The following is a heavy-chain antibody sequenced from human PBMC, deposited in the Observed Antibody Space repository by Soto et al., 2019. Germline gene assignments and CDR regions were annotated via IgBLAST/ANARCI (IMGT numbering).Heavy chain of an antibody. CDR1: GGSISSGGYS. J-gene: IGHJ3*02. CDR3: ASSGSRGIGAFDI. Sequence: QLKLQESGSGLVQASQTLSLTFAVSGGSISSGGYSWSWIRQPPGKGLEWIGYIYHGSTYYNPSPKGRVTISIDSTKNQFSLKLTSMTAADSAVYYCASSGSRGIGAFDIWGQGTMVTVSS. D-gene: IGHD3-22*01. V-gene: IGHV4-30-2*01. CDR2: IYHGST.